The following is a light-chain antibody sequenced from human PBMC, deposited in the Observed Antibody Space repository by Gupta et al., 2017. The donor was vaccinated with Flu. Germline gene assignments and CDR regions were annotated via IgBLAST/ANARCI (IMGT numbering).Light chain of an antibody. CDR1: QSTYTN. CDR3: QQYNIWPLWT. V-gene: IGKV3-15*01. J-gene: IGKJ1*01. Sequence: ERATLSCRASQSTYTNLAWYQQIPGLAPRLLIYGASTRATGIPARFSGSGSGTEFTLTISSLQSEDFAVYYCQQYNIWPLWTFGQGTKVEIK. CDR2: GAS.